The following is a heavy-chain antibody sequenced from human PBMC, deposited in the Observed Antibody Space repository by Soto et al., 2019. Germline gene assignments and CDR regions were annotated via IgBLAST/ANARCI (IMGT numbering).Heavy chain of an antibody. Sequence: SRVTCSADAMDWVRQAPGKGMEWVSKISDSGVDTYYADSVKGRFTISRDSSKNPLYLQMNSLRVEDSAIYYCANDRTPYDPWSVSWCPETLVT. J-gene: IGHJ5*01. CDR2: ISDSGVDT. D-gene: IGHD5-12*01. V-gene: IGHV3-23*01. CDR1: RVTCSADA. CDR3: ANDRTPYDPWSVS.